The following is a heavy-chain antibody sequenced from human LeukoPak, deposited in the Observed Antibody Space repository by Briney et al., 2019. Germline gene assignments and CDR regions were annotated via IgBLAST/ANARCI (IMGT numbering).Heavy chain of an antibody. V-gene: IGHV3-23*01. CDR3: AKDNGCCTSTSCFLEY. CDR1: GFTFNSYA. D-gene: IGHD2-2*01. CDR2: ISGSGGST. Sequence: GGSLRLFCVASGFTFNSYAMSWVRQAPGKGLDWVSAISGSGGSTYYADYVKGRFTISRDNSKSTLYLQMNSLGAEDTALYCCAKDNGCCTSTSCFLEYWRQGTQVTVSP. J-gene: IGHJ4*02.